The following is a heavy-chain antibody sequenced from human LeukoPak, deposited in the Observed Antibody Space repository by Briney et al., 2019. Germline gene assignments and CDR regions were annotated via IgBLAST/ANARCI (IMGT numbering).Heavy chain of an antibody. D-gene: IGHD6-13*01. CDR1: GYTFTNYD. V-gene: IGHV1-8*01. J-gene: IGHJ4*02. Sequence: ASVKVSCKASGYTFTNYDINWVRQATGQGLEWMGWMNPNSGNTAYAQKFQGRVTMTRDTSISTIYMELSSLRSEDTAVYYCAREDMHLHSSSWFPDYWGQGTLVTVSS. CDR3: AREDMHLHSSSWFPDY. CDR2: MNPNSGNT.